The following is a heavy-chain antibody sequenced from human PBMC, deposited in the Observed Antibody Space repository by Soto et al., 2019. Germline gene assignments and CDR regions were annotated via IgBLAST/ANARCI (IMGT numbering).Heavy chain of an antibody. V-gene: IGHV4-34*01. CDR3: ARIRVAAAGTNWFDP. CDR1: GGSFSGYY. D-gene: IGHD6-13*01. CDR2: INHSGST. J-gene: IGHJ5*02. Sequence: SETLSLTCAVYGGSFSGYYWSWIRQPPGKGLEWIGEINHSGSTNYNPSLKSRVTISVDTSKNQFSLKLSSVTAADTAVYYCARIRVAAAGTNWFDPWGQGTLVTVSS.